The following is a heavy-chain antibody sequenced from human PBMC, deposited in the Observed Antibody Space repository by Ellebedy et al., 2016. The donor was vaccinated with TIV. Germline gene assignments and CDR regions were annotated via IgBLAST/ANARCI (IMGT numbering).Heavy chain of an antibody. J-gene: IGHJ4*02. CDR2: IWYDGSNK. Sequence: GGSLRLSCAASGFTFNSYGVHWVRQAPGKGLEWVAVIWYDGSNKYYADSVKGRFTISRDNSKNTLYLQMNSLRAEDTAVYYCARDRGTTMIVSDYWGQGTLVSVSS. CDR1: GFTFNSYG. D-gene: IGHD3-22*01. CDR3: ARDRGTTMIVSDY. V-gene: IGHV3-33*08.